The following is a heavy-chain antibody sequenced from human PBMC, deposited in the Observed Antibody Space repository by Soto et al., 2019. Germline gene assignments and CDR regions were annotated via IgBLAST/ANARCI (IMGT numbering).Heavy chain of an antibody. D-gene: IGHD3-22*01. CDR3: ARSTLRYYSDTSGYHFDH. CDR1: GFTFSDYY. J-gene: IGHJ4*02. V-gene: IGHV3-11*01. Sequence: QVQLVESGGGLVKPGGSLRLSCAASGFTFSDYYMSWIRQAPGKGLEWVSYIDRRGGTIHYADSVKGRFTISRDNAKNSLYLQMNSLSAEDTAVYYCARSTLRYYSDTSGYHFDHWGQGTLVTVSS. CDR2: IDRRGGTI.